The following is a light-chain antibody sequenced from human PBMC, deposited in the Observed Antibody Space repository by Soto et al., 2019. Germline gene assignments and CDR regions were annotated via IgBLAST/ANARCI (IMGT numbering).Light chain of an antibody. CDR1: SSDVGNYNL. Sequence: QSVLTQPASVSVSPGQSITISCTGTSSDVGNYNLVSWYQQHPGKAPNLIIYEDTKRPSGVSNRFSGSKSGNTASLTISGLQAEDEADYYCCSYADSSTYVFGTGTKVTIL. CDR3: CSYADSSTYV. CDR2: EDT. V-gene: IGLV2-23*01. J-gene: IGLJ1*01.